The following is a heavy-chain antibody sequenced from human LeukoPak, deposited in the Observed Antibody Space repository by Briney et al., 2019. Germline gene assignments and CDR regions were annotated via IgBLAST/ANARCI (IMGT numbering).Heavy chain of an antibody. J-gene: IGHJ2*01. V-gene: IGHV4-59*01. CDR2: IYYSGST. Sequence: PSETLSLTCTVSGGSISSYYWSWIWQPPGKGLEWIGYIYYSGSTNYNPSLKSRVTISVDTSKNQFSLKLSSVTAADTAVYYCARTPYYYGSGSRPRYFDLWGRGTLVTVSS. CDR3: ARTPYYYGSGSRPRYFDL. CDR1: GGSISSYY. D-gene: IGHD3-10*01.